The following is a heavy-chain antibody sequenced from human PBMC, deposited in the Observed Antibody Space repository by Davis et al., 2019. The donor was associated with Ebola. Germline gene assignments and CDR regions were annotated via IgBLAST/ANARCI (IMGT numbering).Heavy chain of an antibody. D-gene: IGHD1-26*01. Sequence: PGGSLRLSCAASGFTFSASAVHWVRQAPGKGLEWVGRIKSKSDGGTADYAAPVRGRFTISRDDSKNTLYLQMNSLKTEDTAVYYCVKWSYARFDYWGQGTLVTVSS. CDR1: GFTFSASA. J-gene: IGHJ4*02. CDR2: IKSKSDGGTA. V-gene: IGHV3-15*01. CDR3: VKWSYARFDY.